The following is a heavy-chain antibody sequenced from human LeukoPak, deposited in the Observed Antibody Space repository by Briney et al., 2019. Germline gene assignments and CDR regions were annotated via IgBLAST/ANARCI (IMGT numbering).Heavy chain of an antibody. Sequence: GGSLRLSSAASGFTSSSYWMHWVPQAPGKGLGWVSRINSDGSSTSYADSVKGRFTISRDNAKNTLYLQMNSLRAEDTAVYYCAREKDYYDSSGYFAYWGQGTLVTVSS. CDR3: AREKDYYDSSGYFAY. CDR2: INSDGSST. J-gene: IGHJ4*02. D-gene: IGHD3-22*01. CDR1: GFTSSSYW. V-gene: IGHV3-74*01.